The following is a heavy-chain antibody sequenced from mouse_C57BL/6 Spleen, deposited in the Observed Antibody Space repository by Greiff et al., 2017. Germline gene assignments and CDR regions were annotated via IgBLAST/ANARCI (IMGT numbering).Heavy chain of an antibody. CDR3: ASVYYYGSSPYAMDY. V-gene: IGHV3-6*01. CDR1: GYSITSGYY. D-gene: IGHD1-1*01. J-gene: IGHJ4*01. CDR2: ISYDGSN. Sequence: DVKLQELGPGLVKPSQSLSLTCSVTGYSITSGYYWNWIRQFPGNKLEWMGYISYDGSNNYNPSLKNRISITRDTSKNQFFLKLNSVTTEDTATYYCASVYYYGSSPYAMDYWGQGTSVTVSS.